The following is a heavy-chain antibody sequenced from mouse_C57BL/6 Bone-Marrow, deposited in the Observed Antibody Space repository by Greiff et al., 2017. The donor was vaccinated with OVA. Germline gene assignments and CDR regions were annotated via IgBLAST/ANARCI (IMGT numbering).Heavy chain of an antibody. D-gene: IGHD1-1*01. V-gene: IGHV2-2*01. J-gene: IGHJ1*03. CDR1: GFSLTSYC. CDR2: FWSGGST. CDR3: ARNRVTTVVATHWYFDV. Sequence: VHLVESGPCLVQPSQSLFITCTVPGFSLTSYCVHWVRPSPGKGLEWLGVFWSGGSTDYNAAFISRLSISKDNSKSQVFFKMNSLQADDTAIYYCARNRVTTVVATHWYFDVWGTGTTVTVSS.